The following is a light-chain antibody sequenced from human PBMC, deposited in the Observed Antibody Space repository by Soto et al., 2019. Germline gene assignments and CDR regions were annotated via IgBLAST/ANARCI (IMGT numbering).Light chain of an antibody. J-gene: IGLJ2*01. Sequence: QSALTQPASVSGSPGQSITISCTGTSSDVGGYNYVSWYQQHPGKAPKLMIYDVNTRPSGVSNRFSGSKSGNTASLTISGLQAEDEADYYCRSYTSSISFGGGTNLTVL. CDR3: RSYTSSIS. CDR1: SSDVGGYNY. CDR2: DVN. V-gene: IGLV2-14*01.